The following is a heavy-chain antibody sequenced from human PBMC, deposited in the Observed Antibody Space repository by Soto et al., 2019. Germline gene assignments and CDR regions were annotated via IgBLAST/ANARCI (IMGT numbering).Heavy chain of an antibody. Sequence: GASVKVSCKVSGYTLTELSMHWVRQAPGKGLEWMGGFDPEDGETIYAQKFQGRVTMTEDTSTDTAYMELSSLRSEDTAVYYCARDLLGAGGVCSSTSCFYNWFDPWGQGTLVTVSS. CDR2: FDPEDGET. V-gene: IGHV1-24*01. D-gene: IGHD2-2*01. CDR3: ARDLLGAGGVCSSTSCFYNWFDP. J-gene: IGHJ5*02. CDR1: GYTLTELS.